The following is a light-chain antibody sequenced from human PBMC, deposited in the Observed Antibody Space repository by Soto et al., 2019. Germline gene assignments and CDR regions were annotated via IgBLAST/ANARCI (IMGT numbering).Light chain of an antibody. CDR2: GAS. CDR3: QQYYNSPWT. V-gene: IGKV3-20*01. CDR1: QSLSSSY. Sequence: EVVLTQSPGTLSLSPGERATLSCRASQSLSSSYIVWYQQKPGQAPRLLIYGASSRATGIPDRFSGSGSGTDFTLTISRLEPEDFALYYCQQYYNSPWTFGQGAKVEIK. J-gene: IGKJ1*01.